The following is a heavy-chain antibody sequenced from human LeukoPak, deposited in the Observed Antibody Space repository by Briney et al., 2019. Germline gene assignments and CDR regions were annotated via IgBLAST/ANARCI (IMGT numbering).Heavy chain of an antibody. CDR2: ISSSSSYI. Sequence: GGSLRLSCAASGFTFSSYSMNWVRKAPGKGLEWVSSISSSSSYIYYADSVKGRFTISRDNAKNSLYLQMNSLRAEDTAVYYCARDLSSLGGYYYMDVWGKGTTVTVSS. J-gene: IGHJ6*03. CDR3: ARDLSSLGGYYYMDV. D-gene: IGHD4-23*01. CDR1: GFTFSSYS. V-gene: IGHV3-21*01.